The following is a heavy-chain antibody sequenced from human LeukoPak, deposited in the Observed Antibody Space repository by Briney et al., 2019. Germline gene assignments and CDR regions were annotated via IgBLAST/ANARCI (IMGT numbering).Heavy chain of an antibody. Sequence: GASVKVSCKASGGTFSSYAISWVRQAPGQGLEWMGRIIPILGIANYAQKFQGRVTITADKSTSTAYMELSSLRSEDTAVYYCARGVYHSSWYGDWGQGTLVTVSS. D-gene: IGHD6-13*01. CDR3: ARGVYHSSWYGD. J-gene: IGHJ4*02. V-gene: IGHV1-69*04. CDR1: GGTFSSYA. CDR2: IIPILGIA.